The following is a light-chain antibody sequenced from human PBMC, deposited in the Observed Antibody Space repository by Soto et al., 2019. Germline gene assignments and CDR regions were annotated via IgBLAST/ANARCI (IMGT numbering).Light chain of an antibody. V-gene: IGKV3-11*01. Sequence: ENVLWHSLGTLSLSTEEGATVSCRASQSVGGSSLAWYQQRPGQAPRLLIYDASNRATGISARFSGSGSGTDFTLTISSLEPEDFAVYYCQQRSKWPPEVTFGQGTRLEIK. J-gene: IGKJ5*01. CDR3: QQRSKWPPEVT. CDR2: DAS. CDR1: QSVGGSS.